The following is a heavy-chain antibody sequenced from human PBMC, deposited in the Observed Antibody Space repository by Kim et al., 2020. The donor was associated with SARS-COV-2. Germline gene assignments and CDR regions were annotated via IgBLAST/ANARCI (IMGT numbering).Heavy chain of an antibody. J-gene: IGHJ4*02. D-gene: IGHD6-19*01. CDR3: ARDEHSSGWYIDY. V-gene: IGHV3-33*08. CDR2: IWYDGSNK. Sequence: GGSLRLSCAASGFTFSSYGMHWVRQAPGKGLEWVAVIWYDGSNKYYADSVKGRFTISRDNSKNTLYLQMNSLRAEDTAVYYCARDEHSSGWYIDYWGQGTLVPVS. CDR1: GFTFSSYG.